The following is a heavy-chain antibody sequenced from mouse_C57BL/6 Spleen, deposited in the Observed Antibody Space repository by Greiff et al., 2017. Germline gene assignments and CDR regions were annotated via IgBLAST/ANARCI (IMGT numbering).Heavy chain of an antibody. CDR1: GYTFTSYW. V-gene: IGHV1-55*01. Sequence: VQLQQPGAELVKPGASVKMSCKASGYTFTSYWITWVKQRPGQGLEWIGDIYPGSGSTNYNEKFKSKATLTVDTSSSTAYMQLSSLTSEDSAVYYCARENDYDRVLFAYWGQGTLVTVSA. CDR2: IYPGSGST. J-gene: IGHJ3*01. CDR3: ARENDYDRVLFAY. D-gene: IGHD2-4*01.